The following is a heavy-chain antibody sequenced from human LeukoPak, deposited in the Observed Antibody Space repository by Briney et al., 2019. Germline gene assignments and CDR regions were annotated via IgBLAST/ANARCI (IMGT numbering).Heavy chain of an antibody. CDR3: AREGDILTGYSTRIWGAFDY. D-gene: IGHD3-9*01. CDR2: IIPIFGTA. J-gene: IGHJ4*02. Sequence: ASVKVSCKASGGTFSSYAISWVRQAPGQGLEWMGGIIPIFGTANYAQKFQGRVTITADESTSTAYMELSSLRSEDTAVYYCAREGDILTGYSTRIWGAFDYWGQGTLVTVSS. V-gene: IGHV1-69*13. CDR1: GGTFSSYA.